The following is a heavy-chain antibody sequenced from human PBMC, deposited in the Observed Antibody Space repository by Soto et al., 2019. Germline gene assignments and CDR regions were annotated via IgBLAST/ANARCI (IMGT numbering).Heavy chain of an antibody. CDR3: AKDGFLAGMARGVNWFDP. D-gene: IGHD3-10*01. Sequence: EVQLLESGGGLVQPGGSLRLSCAASGFTFSSYAMSWVRQAPGKGLEWVSAITGSGGSTYNADSVKGRFTISRDNSKNTLYLQMNSLRAEDTAVYYCAKDGFLAGMARGVNWFDPWGQGTLVTVSS. V-gene: IGHV3-23*01. CDR1: GFTFSSYA. J-gene: IGHJ5*02. CDR2: ITGSGGST.